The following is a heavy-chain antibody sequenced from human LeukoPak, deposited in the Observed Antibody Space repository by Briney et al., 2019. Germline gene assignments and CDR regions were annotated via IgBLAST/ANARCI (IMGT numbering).Heavy chain of an antibody. V-gene: IGHV3-30-3*01. Sequence: PARSLRLSCAASGFTFSSYAMHWVRQAPGKGLEWVAVISYDGSNKYYADSVKGRFTISRDNSKNTLYLQMNSLRAEDTAVYYCARDLGYCSGGSCYRYYYYGIDVWGQGTTVTVSS. CDR3: ARDLGYCSGGSCYRYYYYGIDV. D-gene: IGHD2-15*01. CDR1: GFTFSSYA. J-gene: IGHJ6*02. CDR2: ISYDGSNK.